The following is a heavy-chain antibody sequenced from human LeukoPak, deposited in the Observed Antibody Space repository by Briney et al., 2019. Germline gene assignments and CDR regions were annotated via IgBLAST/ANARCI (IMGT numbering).Heavy chain of an antibody. CDR2: MNPNSGNT. CDR1: GYTFTSYD. D-gene: IGHD3-22*01. Sequence: ASVKVSCKASGYTFTSYDINWVRQATGQGLEWMGWMNPNSGNTGYAQKFQGRVTMTRNTSISTAYMELSSLRSEDTAVYYCARGRSSGYYLGYWGQGTLVTVSS. J-gene: IGHJ4*02. V-gene: IGHV1-8*01. CDR3: ARGRSSGYYLGY.